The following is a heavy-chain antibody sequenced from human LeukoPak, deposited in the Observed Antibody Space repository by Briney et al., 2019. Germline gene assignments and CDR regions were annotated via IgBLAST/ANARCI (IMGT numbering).Heavy chain of an antibody. J-gene: IGHJ6*03. CDR3: AKDRGYMDV. CDR2: IRYDGSNK. CDR1: GFTFNSYS. V-gene: IGHV3-30*02. Sequence: GGSLRLSCAASGFTFNSYSMNWFRQAPGKGLEWVAFIRYDGSNKYYADSVKGRFTISRDNSKNTLYLQMNSLRAEDTAVYYCAKDRGYMDVWGKGTTVTISS.